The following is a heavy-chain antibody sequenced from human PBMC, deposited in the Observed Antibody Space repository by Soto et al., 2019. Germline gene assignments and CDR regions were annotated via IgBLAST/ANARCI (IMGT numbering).Heavy chain of an antibody. CDR2: IYYIGSP. V-gene: IGHV4-31*03. Sequence: PSETLSLTCTVSGGYISSGAYYWSWIRQHPGKGLEWIGYIYYIGSPYYNPSLKSRVTISIDTSRNQFSLKLTSVTAADTAVYYCARGGPGFGELRWFDPWGQGTLVTVSS. CDR1: GGYISSGAYY. J-gene: IGHJ5*02. CDR3: ARGGPGFGELRWFDP. D-gene: IGHD3-10*01.